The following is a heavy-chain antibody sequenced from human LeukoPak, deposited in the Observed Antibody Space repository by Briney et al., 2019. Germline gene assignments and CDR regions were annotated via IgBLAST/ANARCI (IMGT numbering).Heavy chain of an antibody. CDR2: IYSGGSI. D-gene: IGHD3-10*01. CDR3: ASGKEASMAQGY. Sequence: GGSLRLSCAVSGFTVSSNYMTWVRQAPGKGLEWVSVIYSGGSIYYADSVKGRFTISRDISKNTVDLQLNRLRAEDTAVYYCASGKEASMAQGYWGQGTLVTVSS. V-gene: IGHV3-53*01. CDR1: GFTVSSNY. J-gene: IGHJ4*02.